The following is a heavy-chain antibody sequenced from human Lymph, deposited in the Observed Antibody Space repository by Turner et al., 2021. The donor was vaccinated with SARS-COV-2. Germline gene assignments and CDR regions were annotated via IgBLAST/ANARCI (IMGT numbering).Heavy chain of an antibody. CDR3: ARDRDSSGWVDY. CDR2: ISYDGSDK. Sequence: QVQLVDSGGGVVQPGSPLRLSCAASGLPFSSYAMHWVRQAPGKGLEWVAFISYDGSDKYYADSVKGRFTFSRDNSKNTLYLQMNSLRAEDTAVYYCARDRDSSGWVDYWGQGTLVTVSS. J-gene: IGHJ4*02. V-gene: IGHV3-30*04. D-gene: IGHD3-22*01. CDR1: GLPFSSYA.